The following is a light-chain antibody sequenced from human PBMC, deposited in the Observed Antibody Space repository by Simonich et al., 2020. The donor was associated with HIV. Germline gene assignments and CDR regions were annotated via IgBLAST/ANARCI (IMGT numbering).Light chain of an antibody. CDR1: QSVLYSSNNKNY. Sequence: DIVMTQSPDSLVVSLGERATINCKSCQSVLYSSNNKNYLAWYQQKPGQPPKLLIYWAATREFWVPDRFSGSGSGTDFTLTISSLQAEDVAVYYCQQYYSTPLTFGGGTKVEIK. V-gene: IGKV4-1*01. CDR2: WAA. CDR3: QQYYSTPLT. J-gene: IGKJ4*01.